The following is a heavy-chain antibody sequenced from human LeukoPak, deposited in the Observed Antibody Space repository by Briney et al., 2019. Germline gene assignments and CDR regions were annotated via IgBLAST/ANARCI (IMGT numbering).Heavy chain of an antibody. CDR2: ISAYNGNT. V-gene: IGHV1-18*01. Sequence: GASVKVSCKASGYTFTSYGISWVRQAPGQGLEWMGWISAYNGNTNYAQKLQGRVTMTTDTSTSTAYMELRSLRSDDTAVYYCARVASQLLWFGELLDGWFDPWGQGTLVTVSS. CDR3: ARVASQLLWFGELLDGWFDP. J-gene: IGHJ5*02. CDR1: GYTFTSYG. D-gene: IGHD3-10*01.